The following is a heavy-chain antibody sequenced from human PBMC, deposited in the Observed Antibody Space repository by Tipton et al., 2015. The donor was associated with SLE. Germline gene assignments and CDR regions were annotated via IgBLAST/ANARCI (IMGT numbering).Heavy chain of an antibody. CDR3: ARAPTGGFAFDI. J-gene: IGHJ3*02. CDR2: IYSRGTT. V-gene: IGHV3-66*02. Sequence: SLRLSCAASGFTVSSNYMSWVRQAPGKGLEWVSVIYSRGTTYYADSVKGRFTISRGNSKNTVYFQMNSLRTEDTAVYYCARAPTGGFAFDIWGQGTMVTVSS. D-gene: IGHD7-27*01. CDR1: GFTVSSNY.